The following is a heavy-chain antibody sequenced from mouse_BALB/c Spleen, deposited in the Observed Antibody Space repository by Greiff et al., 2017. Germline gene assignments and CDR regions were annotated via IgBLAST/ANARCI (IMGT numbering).Heavy chain of an antibody. CDR2: IDPSDSYT. CDR1: GYTFTSYW. D-gene: IGHD2-1*01. V-gene: IGHV1-69*02. J-gene: IGHJ2*01. Sequence: QVQLQQPGAELVKPGASVKLSCKASGYTFTSYWMHWVKQRPGQGLEWIGEIDPSDSYTNYNQKFKDKATLTVDKSSSTAYMQLSSLTSEDSAVYYCARRGNYYFDYWGQGTTLTVSS. CDR3: ARRGNYYFDY.